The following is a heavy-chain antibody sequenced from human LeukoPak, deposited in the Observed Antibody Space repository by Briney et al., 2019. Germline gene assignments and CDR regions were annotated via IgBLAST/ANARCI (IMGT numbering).Heavy chain of an antibody. D-gene: IGHD1-1*01. J-gene: IGHJ6*02. Sequence: PSQTLSLTCAVYGVSFSGYYWSWIRQPPGKGLEWIGEINHSGSTNYNPSLKSRVTISVDTSKNQFSLKLSSVTAADTAVYYCATGTPLDVWGQGTTVTVSS. CDR2: INHSGST. CDR1: GVSFSGYY. CDR3: ATGTPLDV. V-gene: IGHV4-34*01.